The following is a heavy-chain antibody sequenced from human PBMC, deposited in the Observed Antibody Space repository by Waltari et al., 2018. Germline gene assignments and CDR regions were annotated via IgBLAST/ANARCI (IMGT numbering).Heavy chain of an antibody. V-gene: IGHV4-59*01. CDR3: ARTMDYYFDY. CDR1: GGSIRSYY. J-gene: IGHJ4*02. Sequence: QVQLQESGPGLVKPSETLSLTCTVSGGSIRSYYWSWIRQPPGKGLEWIGYIYYSGSINYNPSLKSRVTIAVDTSKNQFSLKLSAVTAADTAVYYCARTMDYYFDYWGQGTLVTVSS. D-gene: IGHD2-2*03. CDR2: IYYSGSI.